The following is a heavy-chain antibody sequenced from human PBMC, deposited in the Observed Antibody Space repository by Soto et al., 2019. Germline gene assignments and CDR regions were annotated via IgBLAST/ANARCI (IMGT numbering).Heavy chain of an antibody. CDR3: ARGRPRLFDY. Sequence: ASETLSLTCAVYGGSFSGYYWSWIRQPPGKGLEWIGEINHSGSTNYNPSLKSRVTISVDTPKNQFSLKLSSVTAADTAVYYCARGRPRLFDYWGQGTLVTVSS. CDR2: INHSGST. J-gene: IGHJ4*02. V-gene: IGHV4-34*01. CDR1: GGSFSGYY.